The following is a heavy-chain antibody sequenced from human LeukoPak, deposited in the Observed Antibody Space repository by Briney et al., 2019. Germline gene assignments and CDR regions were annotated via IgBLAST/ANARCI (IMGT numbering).Heavy chain of an antibody. CDR1: GASVYSGNHY. D-gene: IGHD1-14*01. CDR3: AREDIGGTFDY. V-gene: IGHV4-31*03. CDR2: VYYTGST. Sequence: SETLSLTCTVSGASVYSGNHYWTWIRHFPGKGLEWMGNVYYTGSTNYNPSLKSRLSFSLDTSTNQFFLNLTSVTAGDTAVYHCAREDIGGTFDYWGQGSLVTVSS. J-gene: IGHJ4*02.